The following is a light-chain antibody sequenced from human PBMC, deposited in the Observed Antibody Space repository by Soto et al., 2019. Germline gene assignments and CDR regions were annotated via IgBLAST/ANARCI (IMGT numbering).Light chain of an antibody. V-gene: IGKV3-15*01. CDR3: QQYNQWPLT. CDR1: ESVNRD. J-gene: IGKJ4*01. CDR2: GAS. Sequence: DIVMTQSPGTLSVSPGERATLSCRARESVNRDLGWYQQEPGQAPRLLIYGASTRATGIPDRFSGSGSGTDFTLTISSLQSEDFVVYFCQQYNQWPLTFGGGTKVEVK.